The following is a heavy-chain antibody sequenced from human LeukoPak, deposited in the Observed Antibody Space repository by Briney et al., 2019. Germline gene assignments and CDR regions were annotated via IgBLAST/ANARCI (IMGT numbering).Heavy chain of an antibody. CDR1: GFTFSSYW. CDR3: ARASGGPLTAYFDY. D-gene: IGHD3-10*01. Sequence: PGGSLRLSCAASGFTFSSYWMHWVRQAPGKGLVWVSRINSDGSSTSYADSVKGRFTISRDNAKNTLYLQMNSLRAEDTAVYYCARASGGPLTAYFDYWGQGTLVTVSS. V-gene: IGHV3-74*01. J-gene: IGHJ4*02. CDR2: INSDGSST.